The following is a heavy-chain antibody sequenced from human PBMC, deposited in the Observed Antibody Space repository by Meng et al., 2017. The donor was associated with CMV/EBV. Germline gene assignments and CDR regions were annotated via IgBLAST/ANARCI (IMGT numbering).Heavy chain of an antibody. CDR1: GFTFSSYW. CDR3: ARASRAAALTKYNWFDP. D-gene: IGHD6-13*01. Sequence: GGSLRLSCAASGFTFSSYWMSWVRQAPGKGLEWVANIKQDGSEKYYVDSVKGRFTISRDNAKNSLYLQMNSLRAEDTAVYYCARASRAAALTKYNWFDPWGQGTLVTVSS. CDR2: IKQDGSEK. V-gene: IGHV3-7*01. J-gene: IGHJ5*02.